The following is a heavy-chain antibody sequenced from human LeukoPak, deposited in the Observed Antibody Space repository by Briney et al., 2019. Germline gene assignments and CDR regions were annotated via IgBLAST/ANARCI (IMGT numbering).Heavy chain of an antibody. CDR2: ISSNGANT. CDR1: GFTFSSHA. Sequence: GGSLRLSCAGSGFTFSSHAMHWVRQAPGKGLEYVSTISSNGANTYYAEPVKGRFTISRDNSKNTLYLQMSSLRPEDTAVFYCVRTWEYFDYWGQGTLVTVSS. J-gene: IGHJ4*02. CDR3: VRTWEYFDY. D-gene: IGHD1-26*01. V-gene: IGHV3-64D*06.